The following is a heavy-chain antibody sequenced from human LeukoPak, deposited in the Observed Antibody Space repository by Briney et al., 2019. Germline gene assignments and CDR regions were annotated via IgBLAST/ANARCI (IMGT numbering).Heavy chain of an antibody. CDR2: ISYDGSNK. CDR1: GFTFGSYG. V-gene: IGHV3-30*18. CDR3: AKDPQLWLTVGAFDI. J-gene: IGHJ3*02. D-gene: IGHD5-18*01. Sequence: PGRSLRLSCAASGFTFGSYGMHWVRRAPGKGLEWVAVISYDGSNKYYADSVKGRFTISRDNSKNTLYLQMNSLRAEDTAVYYCAKDPQLWLTVGAFDIWGQGTMVTVSS.